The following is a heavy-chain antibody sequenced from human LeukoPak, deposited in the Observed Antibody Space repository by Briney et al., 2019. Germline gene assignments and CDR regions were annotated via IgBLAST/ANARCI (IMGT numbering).Heavy chain of an antibody. CDR2: IYTSGST. V-gene: IGHV4-4*07. J-gene: IGHJ6*02. CDR3: ARERYSSGWAGRHYYGLDV. D-gene: IGHD6-19*01. Sequence: PSETLSLTCTVSGGSISSYYWSWIRQPAGKGLEWIGRIYTSGSTNYNPSLKSRVTMSVDTSKNQFSLKLNSVTAADTAVYYCARERYSSGWAGRHYYGLDVWGQGTTVTVSS. CDR1: GGSISSYY.